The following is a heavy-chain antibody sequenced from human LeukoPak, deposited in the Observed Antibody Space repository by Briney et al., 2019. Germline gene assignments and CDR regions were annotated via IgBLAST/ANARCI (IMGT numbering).Heavy chain of an antibody. CDR1: GYTFTGYY. CDR2: INPNSGGT. CDR3: ARDLPYCSGGSCYNWFDP. V-gene: IGHV1-2*04. J-gene: IGHJ5*02. Sequence: GASVKVSCKASGYTFTGYYMHWVRQAPGQGLEWMGWINPNSGGTNYAQKFQGWVTMTRDTSISTAYMELSRLRSDDTAVYYCARDLPYCSGGSCYNWFDPWGQGTLVTVSS. D-gene: IGHD2-15*01.